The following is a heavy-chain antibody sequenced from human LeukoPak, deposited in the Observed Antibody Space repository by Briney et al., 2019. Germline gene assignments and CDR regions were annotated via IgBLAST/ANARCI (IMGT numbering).Heavy chain of an antibody. J-gene: IGHJ4*02. CDR2: ISYDGSNK. D-gene: IGHD1-26*01. CDR3: AAPVSEWELLALGGY. Sequence: PGGSLRLSCAASGFTFSSYGMHWVRQAPGKGLEWVAVISYDGSNKYYADSVKGRFTISRDNSKNTLYLQMNSLRAEDTAVYYCAAPVSEWELLALGGYWGQGTLVTVST. V-gene: IGHV3-30*03. CDR1: GFTFSSYG.